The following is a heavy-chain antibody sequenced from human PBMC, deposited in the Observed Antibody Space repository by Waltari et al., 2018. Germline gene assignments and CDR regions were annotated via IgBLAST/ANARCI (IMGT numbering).Heavy chain of an antibody. V-gene: IGHV7-4-1*02. D-gene: IGHD2-2*01. Sequence: QVQLVQSGSELKKPGASVKVSCTASGYTFTSYAINWLRRAPGQGLGLMGWINTNTGNPTYVQCFTGRFVVSLDTSVSTAYLQISSLKAEDTAVYYCVREVVPTSTIVVNWFDPWGQGTLVTVSS. CDR1: GYTFTSYA. CDR2: INTNTGNP. J-gene: IGHJ5*02. CDR3: VREVVPTSTIVVNWFDP.